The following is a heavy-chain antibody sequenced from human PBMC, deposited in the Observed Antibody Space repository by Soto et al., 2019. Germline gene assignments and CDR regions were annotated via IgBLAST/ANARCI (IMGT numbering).Heavy chain of an antibody. CDR1: GFTFSDYY. D-gene: IGHD1-26*01. CDR2: ISSSSSYT. CDR3: ARVDMGASSRDY. V-gene: IGHV3-11*06. J-gene: IGHJ4*02. Sequence: PGGSLRLSCAASGFTFSDYYMSCIRQAPGKGLEWVSYISSSSSYTNYADSVKGRFTISRDNAKNSLYLQMNSLRAEDTAVYYCARVDMGASSRDYWGQGTLVTVSS.